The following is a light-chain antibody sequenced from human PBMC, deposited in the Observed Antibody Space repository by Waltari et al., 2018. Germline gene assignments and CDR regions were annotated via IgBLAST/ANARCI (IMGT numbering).Light chain of an antibody. V-gene: IGLV4-69*01. CDR1: SGYSGYV. J-gene: IGLJ2*01. CDR3: QTWDDNIRL. Sequence: LVLTQSPSVSASLGASVKLTCSLTSGYSGYVLLWHQQQPGRVPRYLLKINRDGTHTKGNGIPDRFSGSSSGAERYLTISSLQSDDEADYYCQTWDDNIRLFGGGTRLTVL. CDR2: INRDGTH.